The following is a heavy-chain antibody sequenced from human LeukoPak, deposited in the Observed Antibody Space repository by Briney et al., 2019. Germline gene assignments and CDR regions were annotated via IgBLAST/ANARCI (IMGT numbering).Heavy chain of an antibody. CDR2: ISYDGSNK. D-gene: IGHD3-3*01. J-gene: IGHJ4*02. Sequence: PGRSLRLSCAASGFTFSSYGMHWVRQAPGEGLEWVAVISYDGSNKYYADSVKGRFTISRDNSKNTLYLQMNSLRAEDTAVYYCARDLKEFWEWSPPGYWGQGTLVTVSS. V-gene: IGHV3-30*03. CDR1: GFTFSSYG. CDR3: ARDLKEFWEWSPPGY.